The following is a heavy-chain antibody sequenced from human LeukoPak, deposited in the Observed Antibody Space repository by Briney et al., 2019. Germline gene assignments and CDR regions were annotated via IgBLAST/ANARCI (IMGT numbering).Heavy chain of an antibody. Sequence: PGGSLRLSCAASGFTFSSYSMNWVRQAPGKGLEWVSSISSSSSYIYYADSVKGRFTISRDNAKNSLYLQMNSLRAEDTAVYYCARVPAVGDYAYYYFDYWGQGTLVTVSS. D-gene: IGHD3-16*01. CDR1: GFTFSSYS. J-gene: IGHJ4*02. CDR3: ARVPAVGDYAYYYFDY. CDR2: ISSSSSYI. V-gene: IGHV3-21*01.